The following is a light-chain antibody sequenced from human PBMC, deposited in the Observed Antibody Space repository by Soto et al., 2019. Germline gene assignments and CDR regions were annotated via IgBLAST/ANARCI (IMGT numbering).Light chain of an antibody. J-gene: IGKJ1*01. CDR3: QHTLKWPPT. CDR1: QSISGT. Sequence: EIVITQSPATLSVSPGGRATLSCRASQSISGTLAWYQQKPGQAPRLLMYDVSNRATGIPARFSGSGSATEFTLTIGSLQSEDFALYYCQHTLKWPPTFGQGTKVDIK. CDR2: DVS. V-gene: IGKV3D-15*01.